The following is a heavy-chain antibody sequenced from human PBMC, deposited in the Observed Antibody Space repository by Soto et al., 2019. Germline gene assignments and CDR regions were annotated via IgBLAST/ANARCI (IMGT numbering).Heavy chain of an antibody. CDR3: ARRREVYYGMDV. Sequence: PGESLKISCKGSGYGFTSYWISWVRQMPGKGLEWMGRIDPSDSYTNYSPSFQGHVTISADKSISTAYLQWSSLKASDTAMYYCARRREVYYGMDVWGQGTTVTVSS. J-gene: IGHJ6*02. V-gene: IGHV5-10-1*01. CDR2: IDPSDSYT. CDR1: GYGFTSYW.